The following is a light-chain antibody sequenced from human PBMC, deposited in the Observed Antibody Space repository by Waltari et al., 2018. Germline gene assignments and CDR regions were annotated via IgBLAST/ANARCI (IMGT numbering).Light chain of an antibody. Sequence: RVMTQSPATLSVSPGESAILSCRASQTVSRNLAWYQQKPGQAPRLLIYGASTRVTGPPARFSGRGSGTEFTLTISSLQSEDLAVYYCQQYDDWPPRFTFGPGTKVDFK. CDR1: QTVSRN. CDR2: GAS. V-gene: IGKV3-15*01. CDR3: QQYDDWPPRFT. J-gene: IGKJ3*01.